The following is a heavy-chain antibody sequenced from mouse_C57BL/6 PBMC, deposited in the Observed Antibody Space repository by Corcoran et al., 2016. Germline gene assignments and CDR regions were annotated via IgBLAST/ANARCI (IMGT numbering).Heavy chain of an antibody. V-gene: IGHV1-81*01. CDR2: IYLGSGNT. CDR3: ARRLPYSMDY. Sequence: QVQLQQSGVELARPGASVKLSCKASGYTFTSYGISWVKQRTGQGLEWIGEIYLGSGNTYYNEQFKGKDTLTADKSSSTAYMELRSLTSEDSAVYFCARRLPYSMDYWGQGTSVTVSS. CDR1: GYTFTSYG. D-gene: IGHD6-1*01. J-gene: IGHJ4*01.